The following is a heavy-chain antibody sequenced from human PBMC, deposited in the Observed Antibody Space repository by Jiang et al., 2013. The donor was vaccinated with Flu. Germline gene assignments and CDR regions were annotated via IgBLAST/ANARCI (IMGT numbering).Heavy chain of an antibody. CDR1: RHLQQLC. V-gene: IGHV1-69*04. J-gene: IGHJ4*02. Sequence: EVKKPGSVGEGLLQGFWRHLQQLCYQLGATGPGQGLEWMGRIIPILGIANYAQKFQGRVTIAADKSTSTAYMELSSLRSDDTAVYYCASSLPSSEVDYWGQGTLVTVSS. CDR3: ASSLPSSEVDY. CDR2: IIPILGIA.